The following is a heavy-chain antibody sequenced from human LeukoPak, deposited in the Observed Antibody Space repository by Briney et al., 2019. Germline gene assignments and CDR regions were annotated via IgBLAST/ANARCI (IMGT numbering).Heavy chain of an antibody. CDR2: INPNSGGT. Sequence: ASVKVSCKASGYTFTGYYMHWVRQAPGQGLEWMGWINPNSGGTNYAQKFQDRVTMTRDTSISTAYMELSRLRSDDTAVYYCARLDTAVAGFDYWGQGTLVTVSS. CDR1: GYTFTGYY. D-gene: IGHD6-19*01. J-gene: IGHJ4*02. V-gene: IGHV1-2*02. CDR3: ARLDTAVAGFDY.